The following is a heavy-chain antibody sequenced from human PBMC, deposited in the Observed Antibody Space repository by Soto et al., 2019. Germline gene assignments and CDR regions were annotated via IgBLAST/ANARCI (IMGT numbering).Heavy chain of an antibody. Sequence: QVQLQESGPGLVKPSQTLSLTCTVSGGSISSGDYYWSWIRQPPGKGLEWIGYIYYSGSTYYNPSLKSRVTISVDTSKNQFSLKLSSVTAADTAVYYCARDYSNYPYYYYGMDVWGQGTTVTVSS. J-gene: IGHJ6*02. D-gene: IGHD4-4*01. CDR1: GGSISSGDYY. CDR3: ARDYSNYPYYYYGMDV. V-gene: IGHV4-30-4*01. CDR2: IYYSGST.